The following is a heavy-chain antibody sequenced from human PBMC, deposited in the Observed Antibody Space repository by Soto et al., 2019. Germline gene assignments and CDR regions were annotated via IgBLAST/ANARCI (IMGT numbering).Heavy chain of an antibody. CDR3: ARIRGAYSGSYWADFDY. CDR1: GFSLSNARMG. J-gene: IGHJ4*02. Sequence: QVTLKESGPVLVKPTETLTLTCTVSGFSLSNARMGVSWIRQPPGKALEWLAHIFSNDEKSYSTSLKSRLTSSKDTSKRQVVLTMTNMDPVDTATYYCARIRGAYSGSYWADFDYWGQGTLVTVSS. CDR2: IFSNDEK. D-gene: IGHD1-26*01. V-gene: IGHV2-26*01.